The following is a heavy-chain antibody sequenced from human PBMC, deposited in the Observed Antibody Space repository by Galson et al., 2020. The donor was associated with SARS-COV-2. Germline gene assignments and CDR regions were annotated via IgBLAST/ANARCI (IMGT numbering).Heavy chain of an antibody. V-gene: IGHV4-39*01. CDR1: GTSIRSSNSY. CDR3: ARRAPPDY. J-gene: IGHJ4*02. Sequence: SETLSLTCSVYGTSIRSSNSYWGWIRQPPGKGLEWIGCFYYGGNTYYNPSLKSRVIMSVDTSKNQFSLNLTSVSAADTAVYHCARRAPPDYWGPGTLVTVSS. CDR2: FYYGGNT.